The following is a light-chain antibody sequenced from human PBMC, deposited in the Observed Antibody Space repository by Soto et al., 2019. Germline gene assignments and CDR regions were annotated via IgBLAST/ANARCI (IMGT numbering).Light chain of an antibody. Sequence: ETVLTQSPGTLSLSPGERATLSCRASQSVSSSSLAWYQQRPGQAPRLLIYGTSSRATGIPDRFSGSGSGTDFTLTISRLEPEDFAVYHCQQYGDSPPTFGQGTKVDIK. J-gene: IGKJ1*01. CDR3: QQYGDSPPT. CDR1: QSVSSSS. CDR2: GTS. V-gene: IGKV3-20*01.